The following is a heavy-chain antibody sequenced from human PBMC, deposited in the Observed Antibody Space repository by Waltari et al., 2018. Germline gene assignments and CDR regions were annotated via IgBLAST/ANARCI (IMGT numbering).Heavy chain of an antibody. CDR1: GVSISSSSYY. CDR3: ARQYQLLSHYFDY. V-gene: IGHV4-39*01. J-gene: IGHJ4*02. CDR2: IYYSGST. Sequence: QLQLQESGPGLVTPSETLSLTCTVSGVSISSSSYYWGWIRQPPGKGLEWMGSIYYSGSTYYNPSLKSRVTISVDTSKNQFSLKLSSVTAADTAVYYCARQYQLLSHYFDYWGQGTLVTVSS. D-gene: IGHD2-2*01.